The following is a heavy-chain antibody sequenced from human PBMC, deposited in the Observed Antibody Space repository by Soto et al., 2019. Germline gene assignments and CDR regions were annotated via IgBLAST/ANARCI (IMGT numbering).Heavy chain of an antibody. Sequence: SETLSLTCTVSSGSIGTYFWSWIRQSPGKGLEWIGYIYYSGTTNYNPSLKSRVTIFLDASKNQFSLRLSSVTAADTAVYYCARGRGGTYDAFDIWGQGTLVTVSS. CDR3: ARGRGGTYDAFDI. CDR2: IYYSGTT. CDR1: SGSIGTYF. J-gene: IGHJ3*02. V-gene: IGHV4-59*01. D-gene: IGHD1-26*01.